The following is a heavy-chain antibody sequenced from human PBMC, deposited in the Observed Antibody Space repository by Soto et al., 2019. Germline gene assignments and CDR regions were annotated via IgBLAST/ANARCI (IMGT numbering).Heavy chain of an antibody. D-gene: IGHD3-10*01. Sequence: QVQLQQWGAGLLKPSETLSLTCAVYGGSFSGYYWSWIRQPPGKGLEWIGEINHSGSTNYNPSLKSRVTISVDTSKNQFSLKLSSVTAADTAVYYCARVDSVSSYYYYYGMDVWGQGTTVTVSS. CDR3: ARVDSVSSYYYYYGMDV. CDR1: GGSFSGYY. J-gene: IGHJ6*02. CDR2: INHSGST. V-gene: IGHV4-34*01.